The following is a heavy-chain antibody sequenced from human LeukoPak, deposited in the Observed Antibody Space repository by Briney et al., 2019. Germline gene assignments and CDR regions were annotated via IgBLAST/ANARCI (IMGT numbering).Heavy chain of an antibody. CDR1: GGSISSGGYS. V-gene: IGHV4-30-2*01. CDR3: ARGPNNAFDI. D-gene: IGHD1/OR15-1a*01. CDR2: IYHSGST. J-gene: IGHJ3*02. Sequence: SQTLSLTCAVSGGSISSGGYSWSWIRQPPGKGLEWIGYIYHSGSTYYNPSLKSRVTISVDRSKNQFSLKLSSVTAADTAVYYCARGPNNAFDIWGQGTMVTVSS.